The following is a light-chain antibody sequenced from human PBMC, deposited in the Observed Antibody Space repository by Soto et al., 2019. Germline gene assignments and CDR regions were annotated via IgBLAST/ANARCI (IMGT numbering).Light chain of an antibody. CDR3: CSYAGTPTSYV. Sequence: QSALTQPRSVSGAPVQSVNISCTGSSRDVGGYNYVSWYQQHPGKAPKLMIYGVSKRPSGVSDQLSGSKSGKTASLTISGLQAEDEGDYYCCSYAGTPTSYVLGTGTKV. CDR2: GVS. J-gene: IGLJ1*01. V-gene: IGLV2-11*01. CDR1: SRDVGGYNY.